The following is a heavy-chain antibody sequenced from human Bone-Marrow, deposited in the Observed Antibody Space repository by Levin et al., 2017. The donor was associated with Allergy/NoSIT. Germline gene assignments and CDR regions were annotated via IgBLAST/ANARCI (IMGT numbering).Heavy chain of an antibody. V-gene: IGHV5-51*01. CDR2: IYPGDADT. CDR1: GYSFPSHW. Sequence: PGESLKISCKGSGYSFPSHWIGWVRQMPGKGLEWMGVIYPGDADTRYSPSLEGLVTISVDKSINTAYLQWNSLKASDTAIYYCARSYSNSLKNWFDLWGQGTLVTVSS. D-gene: IGHD2/OR15-2a*01. CDR3: ARSYSNSLKNWFDL. J-gene: IGHJ5*02.